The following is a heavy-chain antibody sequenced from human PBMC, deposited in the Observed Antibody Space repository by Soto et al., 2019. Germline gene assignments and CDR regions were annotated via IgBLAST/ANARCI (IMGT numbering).Heavy chain of an antibody. CDR3: ARSLTEGYCTITGCYTRPLYGMDV. Sequence: ASVKVSCKASGYTFSGYYIHWLRQAPGQGLEWMGWINPNSGGTNYAQKFQGRVTVTRDTPTSTAYMELSRLTSDNTAVYYCARSLTEGYCTITGCYTRPLYGMDVWGQGTTVTVSS. J-gene: IGHJ6*02. CDR2: INPNSGGT. CDR1: GYTFSGYY. V-gene: IGHV1-2*02. D-gene: IGHD2-2*02.